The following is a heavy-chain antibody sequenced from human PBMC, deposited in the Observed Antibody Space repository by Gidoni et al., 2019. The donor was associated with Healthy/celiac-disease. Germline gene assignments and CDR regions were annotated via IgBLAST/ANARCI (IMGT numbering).Heavy chain of an antibody. CDR1: GFTFSSYG. D-gene: IGHD5-18*01. J-gene: IGHJ4*02. Sequence: QVQLVESGGGVVQPGRSLRLSCAASGFTFSSYGMHWVRQAPGKGLEWVAVIWYDGSNKYYADSVKGRFTISRDNSKNTLYLQMNSLRAEDTAVYYCARSLYSYGSDHWGQGTLVTVSS. V-gene: IGHV3-33*01. CDR2: IWYDGSNK. CDR3: ARSLYSYGSDH.